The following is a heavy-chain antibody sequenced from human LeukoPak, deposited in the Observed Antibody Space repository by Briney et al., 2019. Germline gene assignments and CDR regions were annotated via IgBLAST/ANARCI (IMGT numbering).Heavy chain of an antibody. CDR2: IKPNNGDT. CDR3: ARVLSAVTSTFDY. V-gene: IGHV1-2*02. CDR1: GYSFTHHN. Sequence: ASVKVSCKASGYSFTHHNVHWVRQAPGQALEWMGWIKPNNGDTKLSQKFQDRVTLTSDTSIDTAYMEMSGLTSDDTAIYYCARVLSAVTSTFDYWGQGTLVTVSS. J-gene: IGHJ4*02. D-gene: IGHD4-17*01.